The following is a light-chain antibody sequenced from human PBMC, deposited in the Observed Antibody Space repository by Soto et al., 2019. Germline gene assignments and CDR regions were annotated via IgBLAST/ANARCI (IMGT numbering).Light chain of an antibody. CDR2: KAS. V-gene: IGKV1-5*03. CDR1: QSISSW. CDR3: QQYNSYWT. Sequence: DIQMTQSPSTLSASVGDRVTITCRASQSISSWMAWYQQKPGKAPKLLIYKASSLESGGPSRFSGSGSGTEFTLTISSLQPDDFATNCCQQYNSYWTFGQGTKVEIK. J-gene: IGKJ1*01.